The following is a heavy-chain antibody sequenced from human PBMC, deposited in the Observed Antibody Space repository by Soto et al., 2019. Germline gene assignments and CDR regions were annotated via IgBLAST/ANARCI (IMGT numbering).Heavy chain of an antibody. CDR1: GGSISSYY. V-gene: IGHV4-59*01. CDR3: ARIAYSSWPWYFDY. CDR2: IYYSGST. D-gene: IGHD6-13*01. Sequence: TSETLSLTCTVSGGSISSYYWSWIRQPPGKGLEWIGYIYYSGSTNYNPSLKSRVTISVDTSKNQFSLKLSSVTAADTAVYYCARIAYSSWPWYFDYWGQGTLVNVSS. J-gene: IGHJ4*02.